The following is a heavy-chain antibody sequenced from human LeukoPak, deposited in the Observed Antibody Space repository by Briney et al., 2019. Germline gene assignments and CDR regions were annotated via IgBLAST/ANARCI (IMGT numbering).Heavy chain of an antibody. D-gene: IGHD3-3*01. V-gene: IGHV1-46*01. J-gene: IGHJ4*02. CDR3: ARGSGFYYFDY. Sequence: ASVKVSCKASGYTFTSYYMHWVRQAPGQGLEWMGIINPSGGSTSYAQKFQGRVTMTRDMSTSTVYMELSRLRSDDTAVYYCARGSGFYYFDYWGQGTLVTVSS. CDR1: GYTFTSYY. CDR2: INPSGGST.